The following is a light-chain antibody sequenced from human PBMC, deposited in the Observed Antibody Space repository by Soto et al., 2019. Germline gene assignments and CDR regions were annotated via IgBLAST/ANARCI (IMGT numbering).Light chain of an antibody. CDR3: QHYGSSLIFS. CDR2: GTS. V-gene: IGKV3-20*01. CDR1: QNVNSNF. J-gene: IGKJ3*01. Sequence: EIVLTQSPGTLSLSPGERATLSCRASQNVNSNFLAWYQQKPGQGPRLLIYGTSGRATGIPDRFSGSGSVTDFTLTISRLEAEDFAVYYCQHYGSSLIFSFGPGTKVEIK.